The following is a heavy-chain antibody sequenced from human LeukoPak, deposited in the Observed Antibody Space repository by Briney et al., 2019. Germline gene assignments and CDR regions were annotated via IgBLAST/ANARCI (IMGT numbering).Heavy chain of an antibody. CDR1: GFTFSSYS. CDR3: ARDSSGYLDY. J-gene: IGHJ4*02. CDR2: ISSSSSTI. D-gene: IGHD3-22*01. V-gene: IGHV3-48*01. Sequence: GGSLRLSCAASGFTFSSYSMNWVRRAPGTGLEWVSYISSSSSTIYYADSVKGRFTISRDNAKNSLYLQMNSLRAEDTAVYYCARDSSGYLDYWGQGTLVTVSS.